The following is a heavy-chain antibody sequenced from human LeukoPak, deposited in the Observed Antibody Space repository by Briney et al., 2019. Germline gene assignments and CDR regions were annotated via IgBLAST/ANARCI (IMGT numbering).Heavy chain of an antibody. CDR1: GDSFSSYGAA. D-gene: IGHD3-10*01. Sequence: SQTLSLTCAISGDSFSSYGAAWIWIRQSPSRGLEWLGRTYYRSKWYNDFAVSVRGRLTINPDTSKNQFSLQLNSVTPEDTAVYYCARGNYYYDTWGQGTLVTVSS. J-gene: IGHJ4*02. V-gene: IGHV6-1*01. CDR3: ARGNYYYDT. CDR2: TYYRSKWYN.